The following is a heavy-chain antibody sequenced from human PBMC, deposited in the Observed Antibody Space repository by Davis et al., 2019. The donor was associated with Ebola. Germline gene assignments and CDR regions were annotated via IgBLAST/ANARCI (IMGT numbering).Heavy chain of an antibody. CDR3: ARRGGYCISTSCYAGGWFDP. Sequence: GESLKISCKGSGYSFTNYWIGWVRRMPGKGLEWMGIIYPGDSDTRYSPSFQGQVTISADKSISTAYLQWSSLKASDTAMYYCARRGGYCISTSCYAGGWFDPWGQGTLVTVSS. CDR2: IYPGDSDT. D-gene: IGHD2-2*01. V-gene: IGHV5-51*01. J-gene: IGHJ5*02. CDR1: GYSFTNYW.